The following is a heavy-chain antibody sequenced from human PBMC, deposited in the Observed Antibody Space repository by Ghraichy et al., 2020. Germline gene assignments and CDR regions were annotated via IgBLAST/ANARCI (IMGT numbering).Heavy chain of an antibody. CDR2: ISSSGSTI. CDR3: ARDPLDTGWNGGWFDP. CDR1: GFTFSDYY. V-gene: IGHV3-11*01. J-gene: IGHJ5*02. D-gene: IGHD5-18*01. Sequence: SLNISCAASGFTFSDYYMSWIRQAPGKGLEWVSYISSSGSTIYYADSVKGRFTISRDNAKNSLYLQMNSLRAEDTAVYYCARDPLDTGWNGGWFDPWGQGTLVTVSS.